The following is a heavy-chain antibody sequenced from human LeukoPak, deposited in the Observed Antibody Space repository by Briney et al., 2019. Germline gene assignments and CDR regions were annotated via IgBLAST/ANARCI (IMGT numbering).Heavy chain of an antibody. J-gene: IGHJ4*02. CDR2: INPNSGGT. CDR3: ARGLRGGDCYSPGY. V-gene: IGHV1-2*06. D-gene: IGHD2-21*02. CDR1: GYTFTGYY. Sequence: ASVKVSCKASGYTFTGYYMHWVRQAPGQGLEWMGRINPNSGGTNYTQKFQGRVTMTRDTSISTAYMELSRLRSDDTAVYYCARGLRGGDCYSPGYWGQGTLVTVSS.